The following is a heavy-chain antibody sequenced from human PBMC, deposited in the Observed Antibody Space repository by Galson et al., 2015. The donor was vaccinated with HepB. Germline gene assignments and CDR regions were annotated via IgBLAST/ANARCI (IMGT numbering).Heavy chain of an antibody. CDR2: IKSDGSST. CDR3: ARGFYDSSLHYYYYYMDV. CDR1: GFTFSNYW. J-gene: IGHJ6*03. Sequence: SLRLSCAASGFTFSNYWMHWVRQAPGKGLVWVSRIKSDGSSTSNADSVKGRFTISRDNAKNTLYLQMNSLRAEDTAVYYCARGFYDSSLHYYYYYMDVWGKGTSVTVSS. V-gene: IGHV3-74*01. D-gene: IGHD3-22*01.